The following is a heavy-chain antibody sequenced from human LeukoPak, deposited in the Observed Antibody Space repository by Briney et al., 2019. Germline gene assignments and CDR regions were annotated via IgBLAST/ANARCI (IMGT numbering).Heavy chain of an antibody. D-gene: IGHD5-18*01. Sequence: SETLSLTCTVSGASINSHYWSWMRQPPGKGLELIGYMYYTGSTNYNPSLKSRATISLDTSRSHFSLNLSAVTAADTAVYYCTRVLPGGYSYGAADSWGQGTLVIVSS. V-gene: IGHV4-59*11. CDR1: GASINSHY. J-gene: IGHJ4*02. CDR3: TRVLPGGYSYGAADS. CDR2: MYYTGST.